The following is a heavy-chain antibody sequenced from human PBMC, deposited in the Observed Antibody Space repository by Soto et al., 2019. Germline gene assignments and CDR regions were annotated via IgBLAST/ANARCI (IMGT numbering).Heavy chain of an antibody. Sequence: PGGSLRLSCAASGFTFSSYSMNWVRQAPGKGLEWVSSISSSSSYIYYADSVKGRFTISRDNAKNSLYLQMNSLRAEDTAVYYWARDPGYCTNGVCYPANWFDPWGQGTLVTVSS. D-gene: IGHD2-8*01. CDR2: ISSSSSYI. CDR3: ARDPGYCTNGVCYPANWFDP. CDR1: GFTFSSYS. J-gene: IGHJ5*02. V-gene: IGHV3-21*01.